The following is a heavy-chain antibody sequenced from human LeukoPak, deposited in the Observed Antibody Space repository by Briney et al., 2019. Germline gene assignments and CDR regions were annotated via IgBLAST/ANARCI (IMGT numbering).Heavy chain of an antibody. CDR1: GYSISSGYY. CDR3: ARYAWLQFRSFDY. D-gene: IGHD5-24*01. J-gene: IGHJ4*02. Sequence: SETLSLTCTASGYSISSGYYWGWIRQPPGKGLEWIGSIYHSGSTYYNPSLKSRVTISVDTSKNQFSLKLSSVTAADTAVYYCARYAWLQFRSFDYWGQGTLVTVSS. V-gene: IGHV4-38-2*02. CDR2: IYHSGST.